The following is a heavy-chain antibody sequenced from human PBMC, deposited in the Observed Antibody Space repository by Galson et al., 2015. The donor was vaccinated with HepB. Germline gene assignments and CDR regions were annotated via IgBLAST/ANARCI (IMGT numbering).Heavy chain of an antibody. J-gene: IGHJ3*02. CDR2: ISWNSGSI. CDR3: AKDIYRVRRLGGAFDI. V-gene: IGHV3-9*01. CDR1: GFTFDDYA. D-gene: IGHD1-26*01. Sequence: SLRLSCAASGFTFDDYAMHWVRQAPGKGLEWVSGISWNSGSIGYADSVKGRFTISRDNAKNSLYLQMNSLRAEDTALYYCAKDIYRVRRLGGAFDIWGQGTMVTVSS.